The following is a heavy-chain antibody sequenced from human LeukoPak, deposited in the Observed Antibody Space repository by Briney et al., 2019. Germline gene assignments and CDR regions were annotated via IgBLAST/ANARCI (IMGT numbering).Heavy chain of an antibody. V-gene: IGHV3-7*01. D-gene: IGHD5-18*01. CDR3: ARDKTRGLGYSYSKSGNYFDY. CDR2: IKQDGSEK. CDR1: GFTFDTYW. Sequence: QPGGSLRLSCAASGFTFDTYWMSWVRQAPGKGLEWVANIKQDGSEKDYVDSVKGRFTISRDNAKNSLYLQMNSLRAEDTAVYSCARDKTRGLGYSYSKSGNYFDYWGQGTLVTVSS. J-gene: IGHJ4*02.